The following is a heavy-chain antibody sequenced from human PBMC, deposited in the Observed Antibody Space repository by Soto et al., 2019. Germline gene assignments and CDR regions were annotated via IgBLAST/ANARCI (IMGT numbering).Heavy chain of an antibody. CDR2: IYHSGST. CDR1: GGSISSGGFS. CDR3: ASRVSDYFDY. Sequence: QLQLQESGSRLVKASQTLSLTCAVSGGSISSGGFSCNWIRQPPGKGLEWIGYIYHSGSTYFNPSLKSRVTMSLDRSTNQFSLKLSSVTAADTAVYYCASRVSDYFDYWGQGTPVTVSS. J-gene: IGHJ4*02. V-gene: IGHV4-30-2*01. D-gene: IGHD6-19*01.